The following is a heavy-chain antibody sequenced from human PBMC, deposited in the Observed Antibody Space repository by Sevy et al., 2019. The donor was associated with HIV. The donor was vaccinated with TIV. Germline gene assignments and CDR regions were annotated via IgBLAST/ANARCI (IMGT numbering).Heavy chain of an antibody. J-gene: IGHJ4*02. CDR1: GFTFDDFA. CDR2: LNWDSGSV. D-gene: IGHD6-19*01. CDR3: AKDIGATGIAVVAN. V-gene: IGHV3-9*01. Sequence: GGSLRLSCAASGFTFDDFAMHWVRQVPWKGLEWVSGLNWDSGSVAYADSVKGRFTISRDNAKNALFLQMNSLRAEDTALYYCAKDIGATGIAVVANWGQGIQVTVSS.